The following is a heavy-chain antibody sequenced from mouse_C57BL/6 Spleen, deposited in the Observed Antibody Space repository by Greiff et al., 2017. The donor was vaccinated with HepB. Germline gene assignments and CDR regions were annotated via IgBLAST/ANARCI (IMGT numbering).Heavy chain of an antibody. CDR2: ISYDGSN. CDR1: GYSITSGYY. CDR3: ARHYGSVDY. V-gene: IGHV3-6*01. J-gene: IGHJ2*01. D-gene: IGHD1-1*01. Sequence: EVHLVESGPGLVKPSQSLSLTCSVTGYSITSGYYWNWIRQFPGNKLEWMGYISYDGSNNYNPSLKNRISITRDTSKNQFFLKLNSVTTEDTATYYCARHYGSVDYWGQGTTLTVSS.